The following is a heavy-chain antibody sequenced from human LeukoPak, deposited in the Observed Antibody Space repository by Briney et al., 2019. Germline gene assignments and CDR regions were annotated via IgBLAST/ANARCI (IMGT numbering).Heavy chain of an antibody. Sequence: PSETLSLTCTVSGGSISNYYWSWVRQPPEKGLEWIGFIYYSGSTTYNPSLKSRATISVDTSKNQFSLKLSSVTAADTAVYYCARGTMMVGPWGQGTLVTVSS. CDR2: IYYSGST. CDR3: ARGTMMVGP. D-gene: IGHD3-22*01. J-gene: IGHJ5*02. V-gene: IGHV4-59*01. CDR1: GGSISNYY.